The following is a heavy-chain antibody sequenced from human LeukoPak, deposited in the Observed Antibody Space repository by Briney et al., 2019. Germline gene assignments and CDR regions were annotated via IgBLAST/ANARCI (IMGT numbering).Heavy chain of an antibody. J-gene: IGHJ4*02. V-gene: IGHV4-59*01. D-gene: IGHD2-2*01. CDR1: GGSISSYY. CDR3: AAIGYCSSTSCYTGAY. Sequence: SETLSLTCTVSGGSISSYYWSWIRQPPGKGLEWIGYIYYSGSTNYNPSLKSRVTISVDTSKNQFSLKLSSVTAADTAVYYCAAIGYCSSTSCYTGAYWGQGTLVTVSS. CDR2: IYYSGST.